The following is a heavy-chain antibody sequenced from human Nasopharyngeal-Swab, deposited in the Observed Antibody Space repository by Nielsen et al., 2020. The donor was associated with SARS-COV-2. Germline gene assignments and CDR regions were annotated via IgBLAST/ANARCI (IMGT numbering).Heavy chain of an antibody. Sequence: GESLKISCAGSGFTFNSYSMIWVRQVPGEGLEWVSSLSGSGSYVYYADSVKGRFTISRDNAKNSLYLQMNSLRAEDTAVYYCARDGLDYDFWSAYFMDVWGQGTTVTVPS. CDR1: GFTFNSYS. V-gene: IGHV3-21*01. J-gene: IGHJ6*02. CDR2: LSGSGSYV. CDR3: ARDGLDYDFWSAYFMDV. D-gene: IGHD3-3*01.